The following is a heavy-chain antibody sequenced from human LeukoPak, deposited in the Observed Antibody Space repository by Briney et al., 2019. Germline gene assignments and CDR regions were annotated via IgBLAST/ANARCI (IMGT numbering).Heavy chain of an antibody. J-gene: IGHJ4*02. D-gene: IGHD6-13*01. CDR3: ARDRDSSSCFDY. CDR2: ISYDGSNK. V-gene: IGHV3-30*04. Sequence: GGSLRLSCATSGFTFSSYAMHWVRQAPGKGLEWVAVISYDGSNKYYADSVKGRFTISRDNSKNTLYLQMNSLRAEDTAVYYCARDRDSSSCFDYWGQGTLVTVSS. CDR1: GFTFSSYA.